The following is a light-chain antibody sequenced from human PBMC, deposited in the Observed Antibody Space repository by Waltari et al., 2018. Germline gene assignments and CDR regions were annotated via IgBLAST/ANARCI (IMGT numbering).Light chain of an antibody. CDR3: QQYYSTLET. V-gene: IGKV1-NL1*01. J-gene: IGKJ1*01. CDR2: AAS. Sequence: DIQMTKSHSSMTASVGARVTITCRASQGISNSLAWYQQKPGKAPKHLLYAASRLESGVPSRFSGSGSGTDYTLTISSLQPEDFATYYCQQYYSTLETFGQGTKVEIK. CDR1: QGISNS.